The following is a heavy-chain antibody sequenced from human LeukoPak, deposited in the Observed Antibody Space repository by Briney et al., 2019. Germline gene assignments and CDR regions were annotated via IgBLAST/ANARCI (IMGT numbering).Heavy chain of an antibody. CDR2: IYPGDSDT. CDR1: RFTFTNYW. V-gene: IGHV5-51*01. CDR3: ARHSLGYYDSSGPLGAFEI. J-gene: IGHJ3*02. D-gene: IGHD3-22*01. Sequence: GESLKISCKGSRFTFTNYWIGWVRQMPGKGLEWMGIIYPGDSDTRYSPPFQGQVTISADKSISTAYLQWSTLKASDTAMYYCARHSLGYYDSSGPLGAFEIWGQGTMVTVSS.